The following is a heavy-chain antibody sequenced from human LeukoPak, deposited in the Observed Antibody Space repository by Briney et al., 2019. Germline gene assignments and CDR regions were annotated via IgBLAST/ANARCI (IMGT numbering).Heavy chain of an antibody. D-gene: IGHD3-10*01. CDR3: AKDFRGLWPLDAFDI. V-gene: IGHV3-33*06. J-gene: IGHJ3*02. CDR1: GFTFSSYG. CDR2: IWYDGSIK. Sequence: GRSLRLSCAASGFTFSSYGMLWVRHIPGKGLEWVAVIWYDGSIKYYSDPVKGRFTISRDNSKNTLYLQMNSLRAEDTAVYYCAKDFRGLWPLDAFDIWGQGTMVTVSS.